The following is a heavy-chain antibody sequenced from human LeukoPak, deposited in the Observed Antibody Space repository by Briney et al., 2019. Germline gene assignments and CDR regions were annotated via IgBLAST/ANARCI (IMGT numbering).Heavy chain of an antibody. J-gene: IGHJ6*03. CDR2: IKQDGSEK. Sequence: PGGSLRLSCAASGFTFSSYRMSWVRQAPGKGLEWVANIKQDGSEKYYVDSVKGRFTISRDNAKNSLYLQMNSLRAEDTAVYYCARVGATTFLRYYYMDVWGKGTTVTVSS. V-gene: IGHV3-7*01. CDR3: ARVGATTFLRYYYMDV. D-gene: IGHD1-26*01. CDR1: GFTFSSYR.